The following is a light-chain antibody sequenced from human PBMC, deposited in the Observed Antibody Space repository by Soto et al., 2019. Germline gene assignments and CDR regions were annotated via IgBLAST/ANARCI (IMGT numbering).Light chain of an antibody. CDR1: QSVSSY. CDR2: DAS. V-gene: IGKV3-11*01. CDR3: QQREA. J-gene: IGKJ4*01. Sequence: EIVLTQSPATLSLPPGERATLSCRASQSVSSYLAWYQQKPGQAPRLLIYDASNRATGIPARFSGSGSGTDFTLTISSLEPEDFAVYYCQQREAFGGGTKVEIK.